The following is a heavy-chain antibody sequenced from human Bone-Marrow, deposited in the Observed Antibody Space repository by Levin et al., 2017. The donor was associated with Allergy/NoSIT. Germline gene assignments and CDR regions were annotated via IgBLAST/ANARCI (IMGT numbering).Heavy chain of an antibody. Sequence: GESLKISCAASGFTFSSYSMNWVRQASGKGLEWVSYISSSSSTIYYADSVKGRFTISRDNAKNSLYLQMNSLRAEDTAVYYCARGSALYQLLIASAFDIWGQGTMVTVSS. CDR3: ARGSALYQLLIASAFDI. CDR1: GFTFSSYS. V-gene: IGHV3-48*01. CDR2: ISSSSSTI. J-gene: IGHJ3*02. D-gene: IGHD2-2*01.